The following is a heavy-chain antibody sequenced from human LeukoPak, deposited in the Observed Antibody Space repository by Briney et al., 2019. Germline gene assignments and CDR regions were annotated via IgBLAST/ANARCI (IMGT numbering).Heavy chain of an antibody. CDR3: ATLATCSSTSCRVVYYYYYMDV. V-gene: IGHV1-24*01. CDR1: GYTLTELS. D-gene: IGHD2-2*01. J-gene: IGHJ6*03. Sequence: ASVKVSCKVSGYTLTELSMHWVRQAPGKGLEWMGGFHPEDGETIYAQKFQGRVTMTEDTSTDTAYMELSSLRSEDTAVYYCATLATCSSTSCRVVYYYYYMDVWGKGTTVTVSS. CDR2: FHPEDGET.